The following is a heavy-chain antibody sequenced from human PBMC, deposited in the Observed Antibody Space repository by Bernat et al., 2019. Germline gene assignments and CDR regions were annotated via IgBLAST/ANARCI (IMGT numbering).Heavy chain of an antibody. D-gene: IGHD3-10*01. Sequence: QVQLVQSGAEVKKPGASVKVSCKASGYTFTGYYMHWVRQAPGQGLEWMGWINPNSGGTNYAQKFQGWVTMTRDTSISTAYTELSRLRSDDTAVYYCARGRYYYGSGAPYRWFDPWGQGTLVTVSS. J-gene: IGHJ5*02. CDR1: GYTFTGYY. CDR3: ARGRYYYGSGAPYRWFDP. CDR2: INPNSGGT. V-gene: IGHV1-2*04.